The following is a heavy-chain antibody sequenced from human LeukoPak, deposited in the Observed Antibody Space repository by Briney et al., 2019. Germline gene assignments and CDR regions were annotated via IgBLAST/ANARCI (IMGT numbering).Heavy chain of an antibody. CDR1: GFIFRNYA. J-gene: IGHJ4*02. Sequence: GRSLRLSCAASGFIFRNYAMSWVRQAPGKGLEWVSAITGSGDTTYYADSVKGRFTISRDNSKNTLYVEMNTLRAEDTAVYYCAKWGDYDILTGYYVSDFWGQGALVTVSS. V-gene: IGHV3-23*01. CDR2: ITGSGDTT. D-gene: IGHD3-9*01. CDR3: AKWGDYDILTGYYVSDF.